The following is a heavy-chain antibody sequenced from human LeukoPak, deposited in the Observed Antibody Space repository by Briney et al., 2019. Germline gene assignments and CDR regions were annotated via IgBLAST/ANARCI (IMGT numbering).Heavy chain of an antibody. CDR1: GFTFSSYG. Sequence: GGSLRLSCAASGFTFSSYGMHWVRQAPGKGLEWVAVISYDGSNKYYADSVKGRFTISRDNSKNTLYLQMNSLRAEDTAVYYCAKVGIVVVTGPYFDYWGQGTLVTVSS. CDR3: AKVGIVVVTGPYFDY. D-gene: IGHD2-21*02. J-gene: IGHJ4*02. CDR2: ISYDGSNK. V-gene: IGHV3-30*18.